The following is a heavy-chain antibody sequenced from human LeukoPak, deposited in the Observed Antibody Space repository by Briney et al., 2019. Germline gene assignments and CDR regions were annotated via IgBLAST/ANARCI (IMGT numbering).Heavy chain of an antibody. CDR2: IIPIFGTA. J-gene: IGHJ6*03. Sequence: GASVTVSCKASGYTFINYDILWVRRATGQGLEWMGGIIPIFGTANYAQKFQGRVTITTDESTSTAYMELSSLRSEDTAVYYCARDRDDSSADYYMDVWGKGTTVTVSS. CDR3: ARDRDDSSADYYMDV. D-gene: IGHD3-22*01. CDR1: GYTFINYD. V-gene: IGHV1-69*05.